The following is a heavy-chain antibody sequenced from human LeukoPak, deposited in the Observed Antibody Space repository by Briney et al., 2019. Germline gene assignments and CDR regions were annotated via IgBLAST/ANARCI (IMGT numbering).Heavy chain of an antibody. CDR2: IYYRGST. V-gene: IGHV4-59*01. Sequence: SETLSLTCTVSGGSISSYYWSWIRQPPGKGLEWIGYIYYRGSTNYNPSLKSRVTISLDTSKNQFSLRLNSVTAADTAVYYCARSRSYQLLTFDYWGQGTLVTVSS. CDR1: GGSISSYY. J-gene: IGHJ4*02. D-gene: IGHD1-26*01. CDR3: ARSRSYQLLTFDY.